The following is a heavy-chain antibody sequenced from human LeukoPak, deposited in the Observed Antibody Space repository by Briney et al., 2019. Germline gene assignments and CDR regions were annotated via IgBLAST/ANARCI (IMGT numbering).Heavy chain of an antibody. V-gene: IGHV4-59*12. J-gene: IGHJ4*02. CDR1: GGSISSYY. CDR2: IYYSGST. Sequence: PSETLSLTCTVSGGSISSYYWTWIRQPPGKGLEWIGYIYYSGSTNYNPSLKSRVTISVDTSKNQFSLKLSSVTAADTAVHYCARVAGDGDYSAYYFDYWGQGTLVTVSS. CDR3: ARVAGDGDYSAYYFDY. D-gene: IGHD4-17*01.